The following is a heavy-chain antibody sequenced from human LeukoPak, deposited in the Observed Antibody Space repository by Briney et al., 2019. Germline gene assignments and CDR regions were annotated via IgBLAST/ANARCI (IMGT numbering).Heavy chain of an antibody. D-gene: IGHD3-10*01. J-gene: IGHJ6*02. V-gene: IGHV4-61*08. CDR1: GGSISSGGYY. Sequence: SETLSLTCTVSGGSISSGGYYWGWIRQPPGQGPEGIGYIYYTGRTSYNPSLKSRVRISVKTSKNRLSLKLISVTAADTAVYYCARLRMGVRGMDVWGQGTTVTVSS. CDR3: ARLRMGVRGMDV. CDR2: IYYTGRT.